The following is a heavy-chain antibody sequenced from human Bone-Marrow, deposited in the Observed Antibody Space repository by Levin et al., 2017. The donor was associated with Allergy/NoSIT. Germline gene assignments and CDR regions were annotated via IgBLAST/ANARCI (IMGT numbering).Heavy chain of an antibody. CDR3: ATGGTWFGEFYFDN. Sequence: SQTLSLTCTVSGNFLSSKYWTWIRQSPGKGLEWIGYILYGGGTNYNPSLKSRVTISADTSKNEFSLNVRPMTTADTAIYYCATGGTWFGEFYFDNWGQGTLITVSS. CDR1: GNFLSSKY. V-gene: IGHV4-59*01. J-gene: IGHJ4*02. CDR2: ILYGGGT. D-gene: IGHD3-10*01.